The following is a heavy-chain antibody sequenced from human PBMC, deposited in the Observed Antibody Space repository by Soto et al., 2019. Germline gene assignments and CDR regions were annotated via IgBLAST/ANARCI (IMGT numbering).Heavy chain of an antibody. Sequence: GGSLRLSCAASGFTFSSYSMNWVRQAPGKGLEWVSYISSSSSTIYYADSVKGRFTISRDNAKNSLYLQMNSLRDEDTAVYYCARDLYYGSGSYYLASAFDIWGQGTMVTVSS. CDR1: GFTFSSYS. V-gene: IGHV3-48*02. CDR3: ARDLYYGSGSYYLASAFDI. J-gene: IGHJ3*02. D-gene: IGHD3-10*01. CDR2: ISSSSSTI.